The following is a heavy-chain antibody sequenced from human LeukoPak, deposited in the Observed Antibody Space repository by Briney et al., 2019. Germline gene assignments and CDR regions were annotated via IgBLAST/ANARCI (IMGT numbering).Heavy chain of an antibody. D-gene: IGHD3-10*01. J-gene: IGHJ5*02. CDR2: MNPNSGNT. CDR1: GYTFTSYD. CDR3: ARRGGMVRGVIRPWWFDP. V-gene: IGHV1-8*01. Sequence: ASVKVSCKASGYTFTSYDINWVRQATGQGLEWMGWMNPNSGNTGYAQKFQGRVTMTRNTSISTAYMELSSLRSEDTAVYYCARRGGMVRGVIRPWWFDPWGQGTLVTVSS.